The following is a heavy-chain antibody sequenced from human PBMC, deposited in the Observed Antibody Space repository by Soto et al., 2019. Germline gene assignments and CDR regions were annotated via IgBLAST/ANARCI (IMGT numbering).Heavy chain of an antibody. J-gene: IGHJ4*02. V-gene: IGHV4-59*12. Sequence: SETLSLTCTVSGVSINNYYWTWIRQPPGTRLEWIGAIYYTGSTTYNPSLRSRVTFSVDTSKNQFSLKLTSVTAADTAVYFCARLVYDTRLNYMYFDFWGPGTLVTVSS. D-gene: IGHD3-10*01. CDR2: IYYTGST. CDR3: ARLVYDTRLNYMYFDF. CDR1: GVSINNYY.